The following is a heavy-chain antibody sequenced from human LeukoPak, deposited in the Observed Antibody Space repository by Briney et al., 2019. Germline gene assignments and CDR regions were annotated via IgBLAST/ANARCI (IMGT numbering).Heavy chain of an antibody. V-gene: IGHV3-73*01. CDR1: GLTFSGSA. D-gene: IGHD6-19*01. Sequence: GGSLRLSCAASGLTFSGSAMHWVRQASGKGLEWVGRIRSKANSYATAYAASVKGRFTISRDDSKNTAYLQMNSLKTEDTAVYYCTKYGSVDYWGQGTLVTVSS. CDR3: TKYGSVDY. CDR2: IRSKANSYAT. J-gene: IGHJ4*02.